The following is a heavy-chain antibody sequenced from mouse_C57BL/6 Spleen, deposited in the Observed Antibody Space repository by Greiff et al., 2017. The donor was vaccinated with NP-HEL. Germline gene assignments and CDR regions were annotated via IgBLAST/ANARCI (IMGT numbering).Heavy chain of an antibody. CDR1: GYTFTSYW. CDR3: ARCNYGSSYDFDV. CDR2: IDPSDSYT. V-gene: IGHV1-50*01. Sequence: VKLQQPGAELVKPGASVKLSCKASGYTFTSYWMQWVNQRPGQGLEWIGEIDPSDSYTNYNQKFKGKATLTVDTSSSTAYMQLSSLTSEDSAVYYCARCNYGSSYDFDVWGTGTTVTVSS. J-gene: IGHJ1*03. D-gene: IGHD1-1*01.